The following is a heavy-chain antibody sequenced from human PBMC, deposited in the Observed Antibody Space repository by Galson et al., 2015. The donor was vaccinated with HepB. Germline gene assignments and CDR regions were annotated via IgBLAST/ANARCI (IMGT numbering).Heavy chain of an antibody. J-gene: IGHJ4*02. Sequence: SLRLSCAASGFTFSNAWMSWVRQAPGKGLEWVGRIKSKTDGGTTDYSAPVKGRFTISRDNAKNSLYLQMNSLRAEDTAVYYCAIHENIWGQGTLVTVSS. CDR1: GFTFSNAW. V-gene: IGHV3-15*01. CDR3: AIHENI. CDR2: IKSKTDGGTT.